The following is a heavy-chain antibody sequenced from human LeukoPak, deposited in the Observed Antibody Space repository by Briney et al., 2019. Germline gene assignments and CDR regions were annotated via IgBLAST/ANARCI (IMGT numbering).Heavy chain of an antibody. Sequence: GGSLRLSCAASGFPFSSYSMNWVRQAPGKGLEWVSYISSSSTFIFYADSVKGRFTISRDNAKNSLYLQMNSLRAEDTAVYYCALDSSGYTAFDIWGQGTMVTVSS. CDR3: ALDSSGYTAFDI. CDR1: GFPFSSYS. D-gene: IGHD3-22*01. CDR2: ISSSSTFI. J-gene: IGHJ3*02. V-gene: IGHV3-21*01.